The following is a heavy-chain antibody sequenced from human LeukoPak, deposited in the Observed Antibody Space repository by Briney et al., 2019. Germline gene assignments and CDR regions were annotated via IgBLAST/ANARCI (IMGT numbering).Heavy chain of an antibody. J-gene: IGHJ6*03. CDR3: ARSLRVRGVPDYMDV. V-gene: IGHV1-69*06. D-gene: IGHD3-10*01. Sequence: SGKVSCKASGGTFSSYAISWVRQAPGQGLEWMGGIIPIFGTANYAQKFQGRVTITADKSTSTAYMELSSLRSEDTAVYYCARSLRVRGVPDYMDVWGKGTTVTISS. CDR1: GGTFSSYA. CDR2: IIPIFGTA.